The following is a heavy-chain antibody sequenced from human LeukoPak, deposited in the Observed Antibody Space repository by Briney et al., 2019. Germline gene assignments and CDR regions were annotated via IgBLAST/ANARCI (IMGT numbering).Heavy chain of an antibody. J-gene: IGHJ6*02. D-gene: IGHD2/OR15-2a*01. CDR2: IHADGGRT. Sequence: QPGGSLRLSCAACGFAFADYAMHWVRQIPGKGLEGVAHIHADGGRTFYADSVKGRFTVSRDNGKNSLFLQMDSLTSGDTALYYCSTWAFYHGLDVWGQGATVIVSS. CDR1: GFAFADYA. V-gene: IGHV3-43*02. CDR3: STWAFYHGLDV.